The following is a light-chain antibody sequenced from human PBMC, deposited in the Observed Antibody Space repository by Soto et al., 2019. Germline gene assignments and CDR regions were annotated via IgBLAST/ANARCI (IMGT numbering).Light chain of an antibody. J-gene: IGKJ5*01. CDR1: QTFTRNY. Sequence: EIVLTQSPGTLSLSPGERATLSCRASQTFTRNYLAWHQQKPGQAPRLLVYGASSRATGIPDRFSGSGSGTDFTLTIRRLEPEDFAVYYCQQHGSSPITFGHGTRLEIK. CDR2: GAS. CDR3: QQHGSSPIT. V-gene: IGKV3-20*01.